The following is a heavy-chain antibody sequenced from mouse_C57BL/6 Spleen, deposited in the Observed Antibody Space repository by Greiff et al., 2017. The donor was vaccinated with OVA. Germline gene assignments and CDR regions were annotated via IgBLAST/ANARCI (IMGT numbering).Heavy chain of an antibody. CDR2: IHPSDSDT. Sequence: VQLQQPGAELVKPGASVKVSCKASGYTFTSYWMHWVKQRPGQGLECIGRIHPSDSDTNYNQKFKGKATLTVDKSSSTAYMQLSSLTSEDSAVYYCAIVGAYYSNYLYFDVWGTGTTVTVSS. CDR3: AIVGAYYSNYLYFDV. J-gene: IGHJ1*03. D-gene: IGHD2-5*01. V-gene: IGHV1-74*01. CDR1: GYTFTSYW.